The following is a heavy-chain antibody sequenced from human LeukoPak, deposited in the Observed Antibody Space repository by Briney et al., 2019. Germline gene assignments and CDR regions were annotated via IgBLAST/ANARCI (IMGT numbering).Heavy chain of an antibody. CDR2: IHAGGTT. J-gene: IGHJ4*02. D-gene: IGHD3-10*01. CDR1: GFTVSNNY. V-gene: IGHV3-66*01. CDR3: ARDRFDGAGSLFDY. Sequence: AGGSLRLSCAVSGFTVSNNYMNWVRQAPGKGLEWVSVIHAGGTTYYADSVKGRFTISRDNSKNMLYLQMNGLRAEDTAVYYCARDRFDGAGSLFDYWGQGTLVTVSS.